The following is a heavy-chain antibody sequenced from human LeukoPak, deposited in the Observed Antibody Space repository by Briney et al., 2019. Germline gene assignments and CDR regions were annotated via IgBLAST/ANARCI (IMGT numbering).Heavy chain of an antibody. D-gene: IGHD3-3*01. CDR2: INWNGGST. J-gene: IGHJ4*02. CDR1: GFTFDDYG. Sequence: GGSLRLSCAASGFTFDDYGMSWVRQAPGKGLEWVSGINWNGGSTGYADSVKGRFTISRDNAKNSLYLQMNSLRAEDTALYYCARRSYYDFWSGSNFDYWGQGTLVTVSS. CDR3: ARRSYYDFWSGSNFDY. V-gene: IGHV3-20*04.